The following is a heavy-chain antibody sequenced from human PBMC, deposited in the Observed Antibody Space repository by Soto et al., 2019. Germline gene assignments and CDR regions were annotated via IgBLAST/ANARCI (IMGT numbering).Heavy chain of an antibody. D-gene: IGHD2-2*01. Sequence: PGESLKISCKGSGYSFTSYWIGWVRQMPGKGLEWMGIIYPGDSDTRYSPSFQGQVTISADKSISTAYLQWSSLKASDTAMYYCARGYCSSTSCYSPWFDPWGQGTLVTVSS. V-gene: IGHV5-51*01. CDR2: IYPGDSDT. CDR3: ARGYCSSTSCYSPWFDP. CDR1: GYSFTSYW. J-gene: IGHJ5*02.